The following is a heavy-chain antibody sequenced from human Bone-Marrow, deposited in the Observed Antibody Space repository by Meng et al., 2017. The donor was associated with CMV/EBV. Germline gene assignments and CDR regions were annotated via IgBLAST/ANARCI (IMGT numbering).Heavy chain of an antibody. Sequence: GESPKISCPASGFMFRSYSMHWVRQAPGKGLEWVSSISISSAYILYAVSVKGRFIISRDNARNSLYLQKNSQRAEDTAVYYCAKDQNQKRGPDYWGRGSLVTVSS. CDR3: AKDQNQKRGPDY. D-gene: IGHD1-14*01. J-gene: IGHJ4*02. CDR2: ISISSAYI. CDR1: GFMFRSYS. V-gene: IGHV3-21*01.